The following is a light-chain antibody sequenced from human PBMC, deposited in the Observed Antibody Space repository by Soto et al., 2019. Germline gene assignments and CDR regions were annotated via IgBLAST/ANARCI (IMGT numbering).Light chain of an antibody. CDR3: SSYAGSDNYV. Sequence: ALTQPPSASGSPGQSVTISCTGTSSDVGGYNFVSWYQQYPGKAPKLMIYEVSKRPSGVPDRFSGSKSGNTASLTVSGLQAEDEADYYCSSYAGSDNYVFGTGTKLTVL. V-gene: IGLV2-8*01. CDR2: EVS. CDR1: SSDVGGYNF. J-gene: IGLJ1*01.